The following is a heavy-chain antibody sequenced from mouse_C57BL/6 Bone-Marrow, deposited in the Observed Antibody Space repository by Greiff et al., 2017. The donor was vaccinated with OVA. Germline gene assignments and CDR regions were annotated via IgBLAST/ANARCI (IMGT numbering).Heavy chain of an antibody. CDR3: TLPDYYGSSFAY. D-gene: IGHD1-1*01. CDR1: GFNIKDDY. CDR2: IDPENGDT. V-gene: IGHV14-4*01. Sequence: DVKLQESGAELVRPGASVKLSCTASGFNIKDDYMHWVKQRPEQGLEWIGWIDPENGDTEYASKFQGKATITADTSSNTAYLQLSSLTSEDTAVYYCTLPDYYGSSFAYWGQGTLVTVSA. J-gene: IGHJ3*01.